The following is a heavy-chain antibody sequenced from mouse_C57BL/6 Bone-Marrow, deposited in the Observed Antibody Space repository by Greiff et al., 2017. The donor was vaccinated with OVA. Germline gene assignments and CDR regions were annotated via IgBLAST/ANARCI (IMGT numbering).Heavy chain of an antibody. CDR2: IDPENGDT. V-gene: IGHV14-4*01. D-gene: IGHD2-3*01. CDR3: TTDGYFFAY. Sequence: EVQLQQSGAELVRPGASVKLSCTASGFNIKDDYMHWVKQRPEQGLEWIGWIDPENGDTEYASKFQGKATITADTSSNTAYLQLNSLTSEDTAVYYCTTDGYFFAYWGQGTLVTVSA. CDR1: GFNIKDDY. J-gene: IGHJ3*01.